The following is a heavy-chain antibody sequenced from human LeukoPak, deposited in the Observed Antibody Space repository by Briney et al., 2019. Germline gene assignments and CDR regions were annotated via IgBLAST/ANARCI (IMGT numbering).Heavy chain of an antibody. CDR2: INPNSGGT. J-gene: IGHJ5*02. CDR1: GYTFTGYY. CDR3: ARGRKSVSQLLWFGELPNWFDP. V-gene: IGHV1-2*02. D-gene: IGHD3-10*01. Sequence: ASVKVSCKASGYTFTGYYMHWVRQAPGQGLEWMGWINPNSGGTNYAQKFQGRVTMTRDTSISTAYMELSRLRSDDTAVYYCARGRKSVSQLLWFGELPNWFDPWGQGTLVTVSS.